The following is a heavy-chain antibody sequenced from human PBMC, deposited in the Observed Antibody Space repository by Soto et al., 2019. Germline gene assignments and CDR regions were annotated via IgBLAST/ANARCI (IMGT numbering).Heavy chain of an antibody. V-gene: IGHV3-15*07. CDR2: IKSKTDGGTT. J-gene: IGHJ6*02. D-gene: IGHD3-9*01. CDR1: GFTLSNAW. Sequence: PGGSLRLSSAASGFTLSNAWMNWVRQAPGKGLEWVGRIKSKTDGGTTDYTAPVKGRFTISRDDSKNTLYLQMNSLKTEDTAVYYCITDSAYYCSRRPFYYYYGMYVWGQLPTVSGS. CDR3: ITDSAYYCSRRPFYYYYGMYV.